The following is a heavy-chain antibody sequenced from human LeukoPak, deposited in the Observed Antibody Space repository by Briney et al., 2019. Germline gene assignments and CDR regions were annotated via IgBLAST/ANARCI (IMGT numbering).Heavy chain of an antibody. J-gene: IGHJ1*01. CDR2: ISSSGTTI. Sequence: KTGGSLRLSCAASGFTVSSNYMSWVRQAPGKGLEWVSFISSSGTTIYYADSVKGRFTISRDNAKNSLYLQMNSLSAEDTAVYYCARDTAYYDILTGPEYFQHWGQGTLVTVSS. CDR1: GFTVSSNY. CDR3: ARDTAYYDILTGPEYFQH. V-gene: IGHV3-11*01. D-gene: IGHD3-9*01.